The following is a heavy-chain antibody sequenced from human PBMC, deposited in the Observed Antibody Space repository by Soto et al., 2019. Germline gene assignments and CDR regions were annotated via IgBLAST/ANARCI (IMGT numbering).Heavy chain of an antibody. J-gene: IGHJ5*02. V-gene: IGHV4-59*01. CDR3: ARVRDCSGGTCYSWWFDP. Sequence: QVRLQESGPGLVKPSETLSLTCTVSGGSISSYYWSWIRQPPGKGLEWIGHIYYSGSTSYNSSLKSRVAISVGTSKSQLSLKLSSVTAADTAVYYCARVRDCSGGTCYSWWFDPWGQGTLVTVSS. CDR2: IYYSGST. D-gene: IGHD2-15*01. CDR1: GGSISSYY.